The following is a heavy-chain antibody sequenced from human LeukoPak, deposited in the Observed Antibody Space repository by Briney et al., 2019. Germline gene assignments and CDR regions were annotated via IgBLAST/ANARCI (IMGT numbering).Heavy chain of an antibody. V-gene: IGHV3-48*04. J-gene: IGHJ4*02. CDR1: GFTFSSYG. D-gene: IGHD2-15*01. CDR3: AKDNGFSGGSPQLDY. Sequence: GGSLRLSCAASGFTFSSYGMTWVRQAPGKGLEWVSYISSSSSTIYYADSVKGRFTISRDNAKNSLYLQMNSLRAEDTALYYCAKDNGFSGGSPQLDYWGQGTLVTVSS. CDR2: ISSSSSTI.